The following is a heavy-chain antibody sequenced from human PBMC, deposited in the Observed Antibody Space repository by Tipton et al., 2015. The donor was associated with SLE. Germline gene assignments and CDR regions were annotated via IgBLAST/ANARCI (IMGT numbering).Heavy chain of an antibody. CDR3: AKGSEWELGYYFDY. D-gene: IGHD1-26*01. CDR2: IYSGGSST. V-gene: IGHV3-23*03. Sequence: SLRLSCAASGFTFSSYAMSWVRQAPGKGLEWVSVIYSGGSSTYYADSVKGRFTISRDNSKNTLYLQMNSLRAEDTAVYFCAKGSEWELGYYFDYWGQGTLVTVSS. J-gene: IGHJ4*02. CDR1: GFTFSSYA.